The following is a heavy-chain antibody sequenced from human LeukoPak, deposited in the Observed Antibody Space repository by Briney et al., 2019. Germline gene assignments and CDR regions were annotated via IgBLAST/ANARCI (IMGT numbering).Heavy chain of an antibody. D-gene: IGHD1-1*01. V-gene: IGHV1-69*13. CDR3: ARDQAARRNWNDGGDGFDP. CDR1: GGTVTNFA. Sequence: ASVTVSCKASGGTVTNFAISWVRQAPGQGLEWVGGVIPLYGTSSYAQKFQGRVTITADDSTSTVYMELTSLRSEDTAVYYCARDQAARRNWNDGGDGFDPWGQGTLVTVSS. J-gene: IGHJ5*02. CDR2: VIPLYGTS.